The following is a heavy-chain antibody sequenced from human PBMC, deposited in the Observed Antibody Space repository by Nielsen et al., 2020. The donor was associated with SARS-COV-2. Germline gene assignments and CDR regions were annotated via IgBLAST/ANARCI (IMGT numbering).Heavy chain of an antibody. CDR1: GFTFSSYA. J-gene: IGHJ3*02. CDR3: AKDDVVRGDAYDI. V-gene: IGHV3-30-3*01. Sequence: GGSLRLSCAASGFTFSSYAMHWVRQAPGKGLEWVAVISYDGSNKYYADSVKGRFTISRDNSRNTLYLQMNSLRVEDTAIYFCAKDDVVRGDAYDIWGQGTVVTVS. D-gene: IGHD3-10*01. CDR2: ISYDGSNK.